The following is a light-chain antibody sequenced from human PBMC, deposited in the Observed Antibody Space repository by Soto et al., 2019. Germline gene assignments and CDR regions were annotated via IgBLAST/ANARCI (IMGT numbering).Light chain of an antibody. V-gene: IGLV2-14*01. Sequence: QSALTQPASVSGSPGQSITISCTGTTSDVGDYKYISWYQQHPGKVPKLIIYEVTNRPSGVSNRFSGSRSGNTASLTISGLQAEDDADYYCSLYTISRVFGGGTKVTVL. CDR3: SLYTISRV. CDR1: TSDVGDYKY. CDR2: EVT. J-gene: IGLJ3*02.